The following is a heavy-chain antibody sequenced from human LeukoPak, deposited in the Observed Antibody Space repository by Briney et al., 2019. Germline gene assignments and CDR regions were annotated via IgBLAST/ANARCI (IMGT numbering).Heavy chain of an antibody. V-gene: IGHV3-23*01. CDR2: ISGSGGST. D-gene: IGHD6-13*01. J-gene: IGHJ4*02. Sequence: QPGGSQRLSCAASGFTFSSYAMSWVRQAPGKGLEWVSAISGSGGSTYYADSVKGRFTISRDNSKNTLYLQMNSLRAEDAAVYYCAKDQAAAEVWGFDYWGQGTLVTVSS. CDR3: AKDQAAAEVWGFDY. CDR1: GFTFSSYA.